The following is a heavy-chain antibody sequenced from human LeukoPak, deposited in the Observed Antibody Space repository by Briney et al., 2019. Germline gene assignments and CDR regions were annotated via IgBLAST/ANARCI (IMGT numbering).Heavy chain of an antibody. Sequence: GGSQRLSCAASGFTFDDYGMSWVRQAPGKGLEWVSGINWNGGSTGYADSVKGRFTISRDSAKNSLYLQMSSLRAEDTALYYCARASMVESPDYWGQGTLVTVSS. J-gene: IGHJ4*02. CDR3: ARASMVESPDY. CDR1: GFTFDDYG. D-gene: IGHD2-15*01. V-gene: IGHV3-20*04. CDR2: INWNGGST.